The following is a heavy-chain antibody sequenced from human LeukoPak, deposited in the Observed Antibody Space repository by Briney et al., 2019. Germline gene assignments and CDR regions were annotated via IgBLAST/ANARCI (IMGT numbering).Heavy chain of an antibody. Sequence: GASLRLSCAASGFRFSSFAMSWVRQAPGKGLEWVSAISGGGYNTYYADSVKGRFTISRDNPKNTLYLEMNSLRAEDTAVYFCAKENRDTGTTTFDYWGQGTLVTVSS. CDR3: AKENRDTGTTTFDY. CDR1: GFRFSSFA. J-gene: IGHJ4*02. CDR2: ISGGGYNT. V-gene: IGHV3-23*01. D-gene: IGHD1-1*01.